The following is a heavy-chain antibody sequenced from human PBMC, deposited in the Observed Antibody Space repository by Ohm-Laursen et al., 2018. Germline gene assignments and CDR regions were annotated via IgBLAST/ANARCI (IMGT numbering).Heavy chain of an antibody. D-gene: IGHD1-20*01. CDR2: MNPNSGNT. J-gene: IGHJ6*02. V-gene: IGHV1-8*01. Sequence: VSSVKVSCKASGYTFTSYDINWVRQATGQGPEWMGWMNPNSGNTGYAQKFQGRVSMTRNTSISTAYMELSSLRSEDTAVYYCARDPPVITGIPWDYYGMDVWGQGTTVTVSS. CDR1: GYTFTSYD. CDR3: ARDPPVITGIPWDYYGMDV.